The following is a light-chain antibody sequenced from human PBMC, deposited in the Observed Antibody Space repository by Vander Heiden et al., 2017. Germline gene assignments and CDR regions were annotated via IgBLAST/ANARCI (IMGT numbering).Light chain of an antibody. V-gene: IGKV1-39*02. CDR1: QSISSY. CDR3: QGSYIKP. J-gene: IGKJ4*01. Sequence: DIQMTQSPSFLSASVGDRVTITCRASQSISSYLNWDQQKPGKAPKLLIYAASSLKSGVQSRFSASGSGTDFTLTISSLQTEDFATYYGQGSYIKPFGGGTKVEIK. CDR2: AAS.